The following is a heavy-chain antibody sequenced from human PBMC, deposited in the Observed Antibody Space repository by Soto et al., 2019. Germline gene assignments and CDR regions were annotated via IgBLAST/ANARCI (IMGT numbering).Heavy chain of an antibody. CDR2: ISYDGNNK. CDR3: ARSDSSGKHFDY. Sequence: QVHLVESGGGVVQPGRSLRLSCAASGFTFSTYGMHWVRQAPGKGLEWVAVISYDGNNKYYTDSVKGRFTISRDNSKNTLYLQMNRLRADDTTVYYCARSDSSGKHFDYWGQGTLVTVSS. V-gene: IGHV3-30*03. CDR1: GFTFSTYG. D-gene: IGHD3-22*01. J-gene: IGHJ4*02.